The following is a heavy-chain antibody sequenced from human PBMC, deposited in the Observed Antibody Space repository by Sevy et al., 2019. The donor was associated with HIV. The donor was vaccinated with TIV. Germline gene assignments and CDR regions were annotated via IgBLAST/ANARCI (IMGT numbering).Heavy chain of an antibody. J-gene: IGHJ6*02. V-gene: IGHV1-3*01. CDR1: GYTFTSYA. D-gene: IGHD3-10*01. CDR3: ARGRGEWADERLLWFREPSRTDYYYGMDV. CDR2: INAGNGNT. Sequence: ASVKVSCKASGYTFTSYAMHWVRQAPGQRLEWMGWINAGNGNTKYSQKFQGRVTITRDTSERTAYMELSSLRSEDTAVYYCARGRGEWADERLLWFREPSRTDYYYGMDVWGQGTTVTVSS.